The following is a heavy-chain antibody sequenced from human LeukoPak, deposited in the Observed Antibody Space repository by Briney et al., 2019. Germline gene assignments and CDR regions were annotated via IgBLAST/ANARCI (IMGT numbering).Heavy chain of an antibody. CDR1: GFTFSSYG. CDR3: AKESRIVVVPAPGLYGMDV. J-gene: IGHJ6*02. CDR2: IRYDGSNK. Sequence: PGGSLRLSCAASGFTFSSYGMHWVRQAPGKELEWVAFIRYDGSNKYYADSVKGRFTISRDNSKNTLYLQMNSLRAEDTAVYYCAKESRIVVVPAPGLYGMDVWGQGTTVTVSS. V-gene: IGHV3-30*02. D-gene: IGHD2-2*01.